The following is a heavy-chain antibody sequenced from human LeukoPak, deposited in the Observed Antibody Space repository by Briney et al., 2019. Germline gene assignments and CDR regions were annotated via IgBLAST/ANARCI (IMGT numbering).Heavy chain of an antibody. J-gene: IGHJ4*02. V-gene: IGHV4-30-2*01. CDR2: IYHSGST. CDR3: ARHAGQYYDSSGYYPF. D-gene: IGHD3-22*01. CDR1: GGSISSGGYY. Sequence: SETLSLTCTVSGGSISSGGYYWSWIRQPPGKGLEWIGYIYHSGSTYYNPSLKSRVTISVDRSKNQFSLKLSSVTAADTAVYYCARHAGQYYDSSGYYPFWGQGTLVTVSS.